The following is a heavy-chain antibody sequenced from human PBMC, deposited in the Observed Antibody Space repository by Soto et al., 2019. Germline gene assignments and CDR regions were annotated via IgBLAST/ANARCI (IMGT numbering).Heavy chain of an antibody. CDR3: ASSNIAAAGFYYYGMDV. D-gene: IGHD6-13*01. V-gene: IGHV4-61*08. CDR1: GGSISSGDYY. CDR2: IYYSGST. J-gene: IGHJ6*02. Sequence: SETLSLTCTVSGGSISSGDYYWSRIRQPPGKGLEWIGYIYYSGSTDYNPSLKSRVTISVDTSKNQFSLKLSSVTAADTAVYYCASSNIAAAGFYYYGMDVWGRGTTVTSP.